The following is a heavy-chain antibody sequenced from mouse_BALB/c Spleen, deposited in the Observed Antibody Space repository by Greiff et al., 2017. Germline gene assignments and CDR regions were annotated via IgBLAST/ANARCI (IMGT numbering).Heavy chain of an antibody. CDR2: ISSGGST. V-gene: IGHV5-6-5*01. CDR3: AREVRNAMDY. D-gene: IGHD2-14*01. Sequence: EVKLVESGGGLVKPGGSLKLSCAASGFTFSSYAMSWVRQTPEKRLEWVASISSGGSTYYPDSVKGRFTISRDNARNILYLQMSSLRSEDTAMYYCAREVRNAMDYWGQGTSVTVSS. CDR1: GFTFSSYA. J-gene: IGHJ4*01.